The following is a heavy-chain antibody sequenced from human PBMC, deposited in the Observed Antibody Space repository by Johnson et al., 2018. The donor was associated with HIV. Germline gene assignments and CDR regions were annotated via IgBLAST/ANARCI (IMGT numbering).Heavy chain of an antibody. Sequence: MQLVESGGGLVKPGGSLRLSCAASEFTYSDFYINWIRQPPGKGLEWVSSISATGITLYYGDSVKGRFTISRDNSKNTLYLQMDSLRGEDTAVYYCAKDFGYPRPRDAFDIWGQGTMVTVSS. CDR1: EFTYSDFY. CDR3: AKDFGYPRPRDAFDI. V-gene: IGHV3-11*04. CDR2: ISATGITL. J-gene: IGHJ3*02. D-gene: IGHD5-12*01.